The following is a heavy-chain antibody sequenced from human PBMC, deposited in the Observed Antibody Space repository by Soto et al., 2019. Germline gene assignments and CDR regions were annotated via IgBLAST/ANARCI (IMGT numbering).Heavy chain of an antibody. V-gene: IGHV1-46*01. D-gene: IGHD1-26*01. Sequence: QVRLVQSGAEVKAPGASVKVSCKAPGDTFTSYYMHWVRQAPGHGLEWMGVINPNGGSTRFAQKFQGRVTMTRDTSTSTAYMELSSLRSEDTAVYYCARSVGVGALYYGMDVWGQGTTVSVSS. CDR3: ARSVGVGALYYGMDV. CDR1: GDTFTSYY. CDR2: INPNGGST. J-gene: IGHJ6*02.